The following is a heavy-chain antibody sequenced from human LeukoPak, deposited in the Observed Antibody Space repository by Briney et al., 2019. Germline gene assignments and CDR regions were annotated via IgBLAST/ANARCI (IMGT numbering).Heavy chain of an antibody. Sequence: PGGSLRLSCAASGFTFSSYSMNWVRQAPGKGLEWVSSISSSSSYIYYADSVKGRFTISRDSAKNSLYLQMNSLRAEDTAVYYCAPRPDTWSVGDFDYWGQGTLVTVSS. V-gene: IGHV3-21*01. D-gene: IGHD2-2*02. CDR2: ISSSSSYI. J-gene: IGHJ4*02. CDR1: GFTFSSYS. CDR3: APRPDTWSVGDFDY.